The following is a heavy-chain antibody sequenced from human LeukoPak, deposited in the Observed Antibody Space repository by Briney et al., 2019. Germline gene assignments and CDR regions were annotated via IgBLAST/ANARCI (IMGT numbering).Heavy chain of an antibody. J-gene: IGHJ4*02. V-gene: IGHV1-2*02. CDR1: GYTFTSYA. CDR3: ARGKRISILGVVKYYFDS. D-gene: IGHD3-3*01. CDR2: INPNSGAT. Sequence: ASVKVSCKASGYTFTSYAMNWVRRAPGQGLEWMGWINPNSGATKYAQKFQGRVTMTRDTSISTAYMELSRLRSDDTAVYYCARGKRISILGVVKYYFDSWGQGTLVTVSS.